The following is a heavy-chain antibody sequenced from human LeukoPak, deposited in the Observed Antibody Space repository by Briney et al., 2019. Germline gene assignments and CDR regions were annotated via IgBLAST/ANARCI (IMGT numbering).Heavy chain of an antibody. CDR2: INHSGST. D-gene: IGHD3-10*01. Sequence: KTSETLSLTCAVYGGSFSGYYWSWIRQPPGKGLEWIGEINHSGSTNYNPSLKSRVTISVDTSKNQFSLELSSVTAADTAVYYCARGRITMVRGVSRVYGMDVWGKGTTVTVSS. J-gene: IGHJ6*04. CDR1: GGSFSGYY. CDR3: ARGRITMVRGVSRVYGMDV. V-gene: IGHV4-34*01.